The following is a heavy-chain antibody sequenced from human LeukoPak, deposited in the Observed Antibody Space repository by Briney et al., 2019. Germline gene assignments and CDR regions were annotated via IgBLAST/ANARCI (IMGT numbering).Heavy chain of an antibody. CDR2: IIPIFGTA. CDR1: GGTFSSYA. Sequence: GSSVKVSCKASGGTFSSYAISWVRQAPGQGLEWVGGIIPIFGTANYAQKFQGRVTITADESTSTAYMELSSLRSEDTAVYYFAVHSGSYSYYFDYWGQGTLVTVSS. J-gene: IGHJ4*02. CDR3: AVHSGSYSYYFDY. V-gene: IGHV1-69*01. D-gene: IGHD1-26*01.